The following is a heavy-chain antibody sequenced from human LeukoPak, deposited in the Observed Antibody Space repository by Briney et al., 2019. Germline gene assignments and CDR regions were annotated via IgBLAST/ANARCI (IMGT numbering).Heavy chain of an antibody. D-gene: IGHD5-12*01. J-gene: IGHJ5*02. Sequence: ASVKVSCKASGYTFTCYYMHWVRQAPGQGLEWMGWINPNSGGTNYAQKFQGRVTMTRDTSISTAYMELSRLRSDDTAVYSCARGGRLVATIPRNWFDPWGQGTLVTVSS. CDR2: INPNSGGT. CDR1: GYTFTCYY. V-gene: IGHV1-2*02. CDR3: ARGGRLVATIPRNWFDP.